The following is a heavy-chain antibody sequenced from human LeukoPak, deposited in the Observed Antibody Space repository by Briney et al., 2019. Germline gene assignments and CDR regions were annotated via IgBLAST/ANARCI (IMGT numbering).Heavy chain of an antibody. D-gene: IGHD2-15*01. CDR1: GYIFTRYY. CDR2: SNPSGGST. J-gene: IGHJ5*02. CDR3: ALVLGYCSGGSCYGGFDP. V-gene: IGHV1-46*01. Sequence: GASVKVCCTASGYIFTRYYMHLVRQAPGQGLEGRGISNPSGGSTRYAQKFPGRVTMTRDTSTSTVYMELSSLRSEDTAVYYCALVLGYCSGGSCYGGFDPWGQGTLVTVSS.